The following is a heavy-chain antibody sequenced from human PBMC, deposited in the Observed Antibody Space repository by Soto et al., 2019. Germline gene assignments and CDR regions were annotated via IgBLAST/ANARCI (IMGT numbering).Heavy chain of an antibody. D-gene: IGHD6-19*01. Sequence: QVQLVQSGAEVKKPGSSVKVSCKASGGSFSSYAISWVRQAPGQGLEWMGGIIPIFGTANYAQKFQGRVTITADESTSTSYMELSSRRSEDTAGYYSARDQGWNSFDPWGQGTLVTVSS. J-gene: IGHJ5*02. CDR3: ARDQGWNSFDP. CDR1: GGSFSSYA. CDR2: IIPIFGTA. V-gene: IGHV1-69*12.